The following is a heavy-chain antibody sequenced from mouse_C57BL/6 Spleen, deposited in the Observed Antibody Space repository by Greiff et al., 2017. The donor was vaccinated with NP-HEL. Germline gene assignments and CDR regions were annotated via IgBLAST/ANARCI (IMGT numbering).Heavy chain of an antibody. CDR2: ISYDGSN. V-gene: IGHV3-6*01. CDR3: APGDGNQGYFDY. D-gene: IGHD2-1*01. CDR1: GYSITSGYY. Sequence: EVKLQESGPGLVKPSQSLSLTCSVTGYSITSGYYWNWIRQFPGNKLEWMGYISYDGSNNYNPSLKNRISITRDTSKNQFFLKLNSVTTEDTATYYCAPGDGNQGYFDYWGQGTTLTVSS. J-gene: IGHJ2*01.